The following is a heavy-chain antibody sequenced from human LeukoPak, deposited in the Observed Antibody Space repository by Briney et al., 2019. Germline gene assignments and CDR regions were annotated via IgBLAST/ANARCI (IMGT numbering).Heavy chain of an antibody. CDR1: GFSFSSNW. CDR3: ARDRGANYYGSLHLFDY. V-gene: IGHV3-7*01. CDR2: IKQDGSKK. J-gene: IGHJ4*02. D-gene: IGHD3-10*01. Sequence: GGSLRLSCAASGFSFSSNWMSWVRQAPGKGLEWVANIKQDGSKKNYVDSVKGRFSISRDNAKNSVYLEMTSLRAEDTAVYYCARDRGANYYGSLHLFDYWGQGTLVTVSS.